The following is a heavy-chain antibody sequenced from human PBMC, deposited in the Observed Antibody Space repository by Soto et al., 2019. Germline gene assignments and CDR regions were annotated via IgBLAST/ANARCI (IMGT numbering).Heavy chain of an antibody. CDR3: ARVSPRFKTVDY. J-gene: IGHJ4*02. D-gene: IGHD3-16*01. V-gene: IGHV4-59*01. CDR2: IYYSGST. Sequence: SETLSLTCTVSGGSISSYYWSWIRQPPGKGLEWIGYIYYSGSTNYNPSLKSRVTISVDTSKNQFSLKLSSVTAADTAVYYCARVSPRFKTVDYWGQGTLVTVSS. CDR1: GGSISSYY.